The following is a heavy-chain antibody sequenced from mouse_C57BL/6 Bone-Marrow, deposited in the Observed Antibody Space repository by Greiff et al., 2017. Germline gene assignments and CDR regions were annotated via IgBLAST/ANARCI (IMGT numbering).Heavy chain of an antibody. D-gene: IGHD1-1*01. V-gene: IGHV1-7*01. Sequence: VQLQQSGAELAKPGASVTLSCKASGYTFTSYWMNWVKQRPGQGLEWIGYINPSSGYTKYNQKFKDKATLTADKYSSTAYMQLSSLTYEDSAVYYCATERLASRYPYNYGSSLDYWGQGTTLTVSS. CDR2: INPSSGYT. CDR1: GYTFTSYW. CDR3: ATERLASRYPYNYGSSLDY. J-gene: IGHJ2*01.